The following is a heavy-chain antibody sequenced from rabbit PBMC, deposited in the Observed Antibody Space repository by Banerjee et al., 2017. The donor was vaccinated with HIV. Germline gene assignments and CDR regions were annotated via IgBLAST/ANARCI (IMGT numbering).Heavy chain of an antibody. CDR1: GFTLSSSDY. CDR3: GRTSGWAVFKL. Sequence: QEQLVESGGGLVQPEGSLTLTCKASGFTLSSSDYMCWVRQAPGKGLEWIGCIVAGSSGTTYYASWAKGRFTISKTSSTTVTLQMTSLTDADTATYFCGRTSGWAVFKLWGPGTLVTVS. J-gene: IGHJ4*01. V-gene: IGHV1S45*01. D-gene: IGHD4-1*01. CDR2: IVAGSSGTT.